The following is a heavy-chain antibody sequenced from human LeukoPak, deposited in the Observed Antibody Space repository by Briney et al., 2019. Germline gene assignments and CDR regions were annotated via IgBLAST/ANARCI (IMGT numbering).Heavy chain of an antibody. CDR1: GYSFTSYW. CDR2: IYPGDSDI. V-gene: IGHV5-51*01. D-gene: IGHD1-26*01. Sequence: GESLKISCKSSGYSFTSYWIGWVRQMPGRGLEWMGIIYPGDSDIRYSPSFRGQVTISTDKSTSTAYLQWSSLKASDTAMYYCARHRGSYSYDYWGQGTLVTVS. J-gene: IGHJ4*02. CDR3: ARHRGSYSYDY.